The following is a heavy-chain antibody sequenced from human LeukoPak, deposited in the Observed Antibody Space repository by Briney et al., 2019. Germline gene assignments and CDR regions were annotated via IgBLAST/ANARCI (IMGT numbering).Heavy chain of an antibody. D-gene: IGHD3-10*01. CDR3: ASSTYYYGSGSYLPLFY. J-gene: IGHJ4*02. CDR1: GGSISSSSYY. CDR2: IHYSGST. Sequence: SETLSLTCTVSGGSISSSSYYWGWIRQPPGKGLEWIGSIHYSGSTYYNPSLKSRVTISVDTSKNQFSLKLSSVTAADTAVYYCASSTYYYGSGSYLPLFYWGQGTLVTVSS. V-gene: IGHV4-39*01.